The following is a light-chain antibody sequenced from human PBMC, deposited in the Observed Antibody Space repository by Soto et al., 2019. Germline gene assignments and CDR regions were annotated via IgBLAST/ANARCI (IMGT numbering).Light chain of an antibody. Sequence: EILLTQSPGILSLSPGERATLSCRGSQSVSNDLLAWYQQKPGQAPRLLIYGASTRATDVPDRFSGSGSGADFTLTISRLETEDFAVYYCQQYGSSPTRTFGQGTKVDIK. CDR2: GAS. J-gene: IGKJ1*01. V-gene: IGKV3-20*01. CDR3: QQYGSSPTRT. CDR1: QSVSNDL.